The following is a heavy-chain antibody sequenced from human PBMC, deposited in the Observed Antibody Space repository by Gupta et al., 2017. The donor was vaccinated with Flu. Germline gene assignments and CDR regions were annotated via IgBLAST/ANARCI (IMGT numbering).Heavy chain of an antibody. V-gene: IGHV3-74*01. CDR2: ISSDGGST. J-gene: IGHJ4*02. Sequence: EVQLVESGGGFVQPGGSLRLSCVASGFTFRNYWMHWVRQVPGQGLMWLSRISSDGGSTSHAASVKGRFTISSDSAKNTVYLQMNSLRAEDTAVYYCATVYEIPAAAPFDNWGQGALVTVSS. CDR1: GFTFRNYW. D-gene: IGHD6-13*01. CDR3: ATVYEIPAAAPFDN.